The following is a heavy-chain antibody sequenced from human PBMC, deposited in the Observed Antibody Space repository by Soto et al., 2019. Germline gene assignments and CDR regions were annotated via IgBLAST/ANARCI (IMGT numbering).Heavy chain of an antibody. CDR1: GFTFSSYA. D-gene: IGHD3-10*01. CDR3: ASGHHGSGSYYNADYYYGMDV. V-gene: IGHV3-30-3*01. J-gene: IGHJ6*02. Sequence: GSLRLSCAASGFTFSSYAMHWVRQAPGKGLEWVAVISYDGSNKYYADSVKGRFTISRDNSKNTLYLQMNSLRAEDTAVYYCASGHHGSGSYYNADYYYGMDVWGQGTTVTVSS. CDR2: ISYDGSNK.